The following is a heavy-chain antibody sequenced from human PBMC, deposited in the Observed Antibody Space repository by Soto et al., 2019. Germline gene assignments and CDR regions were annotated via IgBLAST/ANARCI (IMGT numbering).Heavy chain of an antibody. CDR2: IYWDDDK. CDR1: GFSLSTSGVG. V-gene: IGHV2-5*02. Sequence: SGPTLVNPTQTLTLTCTFSGFSLSTSGVGVGWIRQPPGKALEWLALIYWDDDKRYSPSLKSRLTITKDTSKNQVVLTMTNMDPVDTATYYCAHLHGGPTMIVVVSEGAFDIWGRGTMVTVSS. CDR3: AHLHGGPTMIVVVSEGAFDI. D-gene: IGHD3-22*01. J-gene: IGHJ3*02.